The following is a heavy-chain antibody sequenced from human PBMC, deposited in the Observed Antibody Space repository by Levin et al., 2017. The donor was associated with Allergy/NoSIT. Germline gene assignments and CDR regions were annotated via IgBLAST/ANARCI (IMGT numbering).Heavy chain of an antibody. CDR1: GIAFSNSI. V-gene: IGHV3-30-3*01. D-gene: IGHD6-19*01. CDR2: LSFDGYSR. CDR3: AREGHTSGRCGCFDV. Sequence: GGSLRLSCVASGIAFSNSIMHWVRQAPGKGLEWVSGLSFDGYSRYYADSVKGRFTISRDDSRNTVSLQMDSLRSEDTAVYYCAREGHTSGRCGCFDVWGQGTMVTVSP. J-gene: IGHJ3*01.